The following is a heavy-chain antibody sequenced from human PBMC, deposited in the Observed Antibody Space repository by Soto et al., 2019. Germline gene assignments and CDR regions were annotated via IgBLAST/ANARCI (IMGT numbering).Heavy chain of an antibody. CDR1: GFSLSTPGVG. V-gene: IGHV2-5*02. D-gene: IGHD1-26*01. CDR3: VDSGESTRSGNYNFDA. Sequence: QLTLKESGPTLLNPTQTLTLTCSFSGFSLSTPGVGVGWIRQPPGKALEWLALIYWDDDKRYSPSLKSRLTITKDTSKNQVVLKMTNMDPVDTATYSSVDSGESTRSGNYNFDAWRQGTLVTASS. CDR2: IYWDDDK. J-gene: IGHJ4*02.